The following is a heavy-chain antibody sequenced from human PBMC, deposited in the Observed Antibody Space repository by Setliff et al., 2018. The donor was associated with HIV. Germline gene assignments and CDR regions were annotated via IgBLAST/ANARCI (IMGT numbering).Heavy chain of an antibody. CDR1: GDSISYFY. CDR3: ARVVAATHYYYYYMDV. CDR2: IYTRGTA. Sequence: SETLSLTCTVSGDSISYFYWSWVRQPPGKGLEWMGYIYTRGTANYNPSLKSRVTISIDTPKNQLSLKLSSVTAADTAVYYCARVVAATHYYYYYMDVWGKGTTVTVSS. V-gene: IGHV4-4*09. J-gene: IGHJ6*03. D-gene: IGHD2-15*01.